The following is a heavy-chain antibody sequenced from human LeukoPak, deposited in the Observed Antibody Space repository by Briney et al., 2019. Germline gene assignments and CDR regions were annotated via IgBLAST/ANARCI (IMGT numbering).Heavy chain of an antibody. CDR1: GYSFTNYW. J-gene: IGHJ3*02. V-gene: IGHV5-51*01. CDR2: IYPGDSDT. Sequence: GESLKISCKGSGYSFTNYWIGWVRQMPGKGLEWMGIIYPGDSDTRYSPSFQGQVTISADKSISTAYLQWSSLKASDTAMYYCARRLTTANADASDIWGQGTMATVSS. D-gene: IGHD4-17*01. CDR3: ARRLTTANADASDI.